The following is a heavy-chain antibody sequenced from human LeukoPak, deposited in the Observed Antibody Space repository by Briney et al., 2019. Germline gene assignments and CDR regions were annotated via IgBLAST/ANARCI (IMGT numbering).Heavy chain of an antibody. CDR2: IYTSGIT. CDR3: ARGNRRYDPPDV. J-gene: IGHJ6*02. CDR1: GVSISSYY. V-gene: IGHV4-4*07. D-gene: IGHD3-3*01. Sequence: MPSETLSLTCTVSGVSISSYYWSWIRQPAGKGLEWIGRIYTSGITDYNPSLQSRATISVDTSKNELSLKLMSVTAADTAVYYCARGNRRYDPPDVWGQGTTVTVSS.